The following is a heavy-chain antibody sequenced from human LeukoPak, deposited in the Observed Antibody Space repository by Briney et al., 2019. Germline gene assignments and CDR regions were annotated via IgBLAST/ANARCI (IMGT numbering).Heavy chain of an antibody. Sequence: PSETLSLTCTVSGGSISSGGYYWSWIRQHPGKGLEWIGYIYYSGSTYYNPSLKSRVTISVDTSKNQFSLKLSSVTAADAAVYYCARDRGYCSSTSCYRHFDYWGQGTLVTVSS. CDR3: ARDRGYCSSTSCYRHFDY. CDR2: IYYSGST. CDR1: GGSISSGGYY. D-gene: IGHD2-2*01. V-gene: IGHV4-31*03. J-gene: IGHJ4*02.